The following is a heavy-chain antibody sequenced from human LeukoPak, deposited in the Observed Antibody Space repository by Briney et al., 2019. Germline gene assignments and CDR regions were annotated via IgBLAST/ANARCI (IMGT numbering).Heavy chain of an antibody. D-gene: IGHD3-22*01. Sequence: PGGSLRLSCAASGFTVSSNYMSWVRQAPGKGLEWVSVIYSGGSTYYADSVKGRFTISRDNSKNTLYLQMNSLRAEDTAVYYCARDSSGYNKIDYWGQGTLVTVSP. V-gene: IGHV3-66*01. CDR1: GFTVSSNY. CDR3: ARDSSGYNKIDY. J-gene: IGHJ4*02. CDR2: IYSGGST.